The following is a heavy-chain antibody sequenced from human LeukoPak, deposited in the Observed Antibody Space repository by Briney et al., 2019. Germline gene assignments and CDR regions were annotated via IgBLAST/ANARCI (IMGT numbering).Heavy chain of an antibody. CDR3: ARDKGVGGAFDI. V-gene: IGHV3-30*03. Sequence: GGSLRLSCAASGFTFSSYGMHWVRQAPGKGLEWVAVISYDGSNKYYADSVKGRFTISRDNSKNTLYLQMNSLRAEDTAVYYCARDKGVGGAFDIWGRGTMVIVSS. J-gene: IGHJ3*02. CDR1: GFTFSSYG. D-gene: IGHD2-15*01. CDR2: ISYDGSNK.